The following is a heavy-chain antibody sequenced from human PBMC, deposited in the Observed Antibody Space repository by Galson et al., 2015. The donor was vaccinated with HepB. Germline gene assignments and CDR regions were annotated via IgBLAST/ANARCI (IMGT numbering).Heavy chain of an antibody. V-gene: IGHV3-23*01. CDR2: VSGSGGST. CDR3: AKGIAAAGSNAIDY. CDR1: GFTFSSYG. Sequence: SLRLSCADSGFTFSSYGMSWVRQAPGTGLEWVSGVSGSGGSTDYADSMKGRITIFRDNSKNTLYLQMNSRRVEDTAVYYCAKGIAAAGSNAIDYWGQGTLVTVSS. J-gene: IGHJ4*02. D-gene: IGHD6-13*01.